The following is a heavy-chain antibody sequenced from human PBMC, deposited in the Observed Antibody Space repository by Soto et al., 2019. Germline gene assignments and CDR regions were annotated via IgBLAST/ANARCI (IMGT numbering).Heavy chain of an antibody. CDR2: ISYDGSNK. Sequence: GGSLRLSCAASGFPFGDFGMHWLRQAPGKGLEWVAVISYDGSNKYYADSVKGRFTISRYNSKNTLYLQMNSLRAEDTAVYYCAKDGSSDPRYTYYYGMDVWGQGTTVTVAS. J-gene: IGHJ6*02. D-gene: IGHD6-13*01. CDR3: AKDGSSDPRYTYYYGMDV. V-gene: IGHV3-30*18. CDR1: GFPFGDFG.